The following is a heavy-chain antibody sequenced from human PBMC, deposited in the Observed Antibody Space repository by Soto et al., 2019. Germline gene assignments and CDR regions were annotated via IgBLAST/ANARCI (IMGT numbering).Heavy chain of an antibody. CDR3: ATRGYSYGPRGGIFDP. J-gene: IGHJ5*02. CDR1: GYTLTELS. Sequence: ASVKVSCKVSGYTLTELSMHWVRQAPGKGLEWMGGFDPEDGETIYAQKFQGRVTMTEDTSTDTAYMELSSLRSEDTAVYYCATRGYSYGPRGGIFDPWGQGTLVTVSS. CDR2: FDPEDGET. V-gene: IGHV1-24*01. D-gene: IGHD5-18*01.